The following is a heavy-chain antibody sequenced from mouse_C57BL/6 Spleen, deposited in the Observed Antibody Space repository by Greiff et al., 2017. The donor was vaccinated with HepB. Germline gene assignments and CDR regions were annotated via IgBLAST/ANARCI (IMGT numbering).Heavy chain of an antibody. D-gene: IGHD1-1*01. CDR1: GFTFTDYY. V-gene: IGHV7-3*01. J-gene: IGHJ4*01. CDR3: ARSPYGSSYAMDY. CDR2: IRNKANGYTT. Sequence: EVQLVESGGGLVQPGGSLSLSCAASGFTFTDYYMSWVRQPPGKALEWLGFIRNKANGYTTEYSASVKGRFTISRDNSQSILYLQMNALRAEDSATYYCARSPYGSSYAMDYWGQGTSVTVSS.